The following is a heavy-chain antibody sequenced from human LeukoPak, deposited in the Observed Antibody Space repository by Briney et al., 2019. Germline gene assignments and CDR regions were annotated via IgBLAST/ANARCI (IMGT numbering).Heavy chain of an antibody. J-gene: IGHJ6*02. CDR2: IIPIFGTA. CDR1: GYTFTSYY. V-gene: IGHV1-69*13. D-gene: IGHD2-15*01. CDR3: ASAKGSYYYYGMDV. Sequence: ASVKVSCKASGYTFTSYYMHWVRQAPGQGLEWMGGIIPIFGTANYAQKFQGRVTITADESTSTAYMELSSLRSEDTAVYYCASAKGSYYYYGMDVWGRGTTVTVSS.